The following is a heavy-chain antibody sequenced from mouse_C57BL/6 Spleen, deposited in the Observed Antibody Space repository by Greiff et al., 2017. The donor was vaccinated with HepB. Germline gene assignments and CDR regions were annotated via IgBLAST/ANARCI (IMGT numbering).Heavy chain of an antibody. J-gene: IGHJ4*01. V-gene: IGHV3-6*01. D-gene: IGHD1-1*01. CDR3: AREDTTVVAPYAMDY. CDR1: GYSITSGYY. Sequence: DVKLVESGPGLVKPSQSLSLTCSVTGYSITSGYYWNWIRQFPGNKLEWMGYISYDGSNNYNPSLKNRISITRDTSKNQFFLKLNSVTTEDTATYYCAREDTTVVAPYAMDYWGQGTSVTVSS. CDR2: ISYDGSN.